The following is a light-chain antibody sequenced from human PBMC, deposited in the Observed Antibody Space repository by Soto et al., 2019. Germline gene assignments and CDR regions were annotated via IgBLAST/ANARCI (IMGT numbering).Light chain of an antibody. CDR3: HCEGT. J-gene: IGKJ1*01. V-gene: IGKV3-15*01. CDR2: GAS. CDR1: QSISSN. Sequence: EIVMTQSPATLSVSPGERATLSCRASQSISSNLAWYQQRPGQAPRLLLYGASTRATGIPARFSGSGSGTEFTLTISSLQSEDFAVDYCHCEGTIGQGTRVEI.